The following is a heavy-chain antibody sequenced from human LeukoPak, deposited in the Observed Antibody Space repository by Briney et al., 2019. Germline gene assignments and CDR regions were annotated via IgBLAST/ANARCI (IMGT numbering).Heavy chain of an antibody. D-gene: IGHD2-15*01. CDR2: ICAYNGNT. CDR1: GYTFTSYG. J-gene: IGHJ4*02. V-gene: IGHV1-18*04. CDR3: ARDRTPYCSGGSCYYFDY. Sequence: ASVKVSCKASGYTFTSYGISWVRQAPGQGLEWMGWICAYNGNTNYAQKLQGRVTMTTDTSTSTAYMELRSLRSDDTAVYYCARDRTPYCSGGSCYYFDYWGQGTLVTVSS.